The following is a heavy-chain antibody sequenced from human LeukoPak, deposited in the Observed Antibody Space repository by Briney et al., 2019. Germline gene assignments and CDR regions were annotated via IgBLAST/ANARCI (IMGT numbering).Heavy chain of an antibody. Sequence: SETLSLTCTVSGGSISSGSYYWSWIRQPAGKGLEWIGRIYTSGSTNYNPSLKSRVTISVDTSKNQFSLKLSSVTAADTAVYYCARHATPQDYDFWSGYYMPSGWLFDYWGQGTLVTVSS. J-gene: IGHJ4*02. CDR1: GGSISSGSYY. CDR2: IYTSGST. D-gene: IGHD3-3*01. V-gene: IGHV4-61*02. CDR3: ARHATPQDYDFWSGYYMPSGWLFDY.